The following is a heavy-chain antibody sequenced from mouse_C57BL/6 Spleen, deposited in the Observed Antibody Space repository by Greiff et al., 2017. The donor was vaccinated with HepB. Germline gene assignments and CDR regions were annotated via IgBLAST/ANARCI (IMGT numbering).Heavy chain of an antibody. CDR2: IDPSDSYT. CDR1: GYTFTSYW. V-gene: IGHV1-69*01. Sequence: QVQLQQPGAELVMPGASVKLSCKASGYTFTSYWMHWVKQRPGQGLEWIGEIDPSDSYTNYNQKFKGKSTFTVDKSSSTAYMQLSSLTSEDSAVYYCARDWGYGSDYWGQGTTLTVSS. J-gene: IGHJ2*01. D-gene: IGHD1-1*01. CDR3: ARDWGYGSDY.